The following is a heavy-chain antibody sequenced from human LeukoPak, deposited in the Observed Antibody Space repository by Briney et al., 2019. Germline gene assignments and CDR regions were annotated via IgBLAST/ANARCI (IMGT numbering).Heavy chain of an antibody. CDR1: GYTFTSYD. CDR3: AVAGTLGEAFDI. V-gene: IGHV1-8*03. CDR2: MNPNSGNT. Sequence: ASVKVSCKASGYTFTSYDINWVRQAPGQGLEWMGWMNPNSGNTGYAQKFQGRVTITRNTSISTAYMELSSLRSEDTAVYYCAVAGTLGEAFDIWGQGTMVTVSS. J-gene: IGHJ3*02. D-gene: IGHD6-19*01.